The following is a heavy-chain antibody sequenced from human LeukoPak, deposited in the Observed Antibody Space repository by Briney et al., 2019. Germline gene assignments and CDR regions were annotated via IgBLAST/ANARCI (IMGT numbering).Heavy chain of an antibody. D-gene: IGHD3-10*01. CDR3: ARAGGWFGDNAFHF. V-gene: IGHV3-21*01. CDR1: GFTFTSYT. J-gene: IGHJ3*01. Sequence: GGSLTLTCAASGFTFTSYTRNWVRQAPGQGLEWVSSISSSSSYIYYADSVKGRFTISRDNAKNSLYLQMNSLRAEDTAVYYCARAGGWFGDNAFHFWGQGTMVTVSS. CDR2: ISSSSSYI.